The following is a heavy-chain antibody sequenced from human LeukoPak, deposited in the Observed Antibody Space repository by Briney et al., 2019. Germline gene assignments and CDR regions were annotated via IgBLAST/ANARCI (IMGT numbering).Heavy chain of an antibody. CDR2: IYTSGST. V-gene: IGHV4-4*07. D-gene: IGHD6-6*01. J-gene: IGHJ4*02. Sequence: SETLSLTCTASGGSISSYYWSWIRQPAGKGLEWIGRIYTSGSTNYNPSLKSRVTMSVDTSKNQFSLKLSSVTAADTAVYYCASKSPRGSSDYWGQGTLVTASS. CDR3: ASKSPRGSSDY. CDR1: GGSISSYY.